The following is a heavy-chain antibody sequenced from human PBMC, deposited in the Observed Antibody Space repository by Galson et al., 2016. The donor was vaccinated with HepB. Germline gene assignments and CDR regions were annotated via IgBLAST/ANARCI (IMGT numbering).Heavy chain of an antibody. CDR1: GASMRTNY. V-gene: IGHV4-59*01. J-gene: IGHJ4*02. CDR3: AGSSSGLDSGHL. Sequence: SETLSLTCTVSGASMRTNYWTWIRRSPGKGLEWMGNIYHTGSTSYNPSLNSRVIFSIDTSKNQFSLRLTSVTAADTATYYCAGSSSGLDSGHLWGQGTLVTVSS. CDR2: IYHTGST. D-gene: IGHD3-10*01.